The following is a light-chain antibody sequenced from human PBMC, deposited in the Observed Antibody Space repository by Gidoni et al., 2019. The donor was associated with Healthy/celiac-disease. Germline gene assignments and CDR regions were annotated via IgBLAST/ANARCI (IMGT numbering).Light chain of an antibody. CDR3: SSYTSSSTRV. J-gene: IGLJ3*02. V-gene: IGLV2-14*01. Sequence: QSALTQPAHVSGSPGPSITISCTGTSSDVGGYNYVSWYQQHPGKAPKLMIYDVSNRPSGVSNRFSGSKSGNTASLTISGLQAEDEADYYCSSYTSSSTRVFGGGTKLTVL. CDR1: SSDVGGYNY. CDR2: DVS.